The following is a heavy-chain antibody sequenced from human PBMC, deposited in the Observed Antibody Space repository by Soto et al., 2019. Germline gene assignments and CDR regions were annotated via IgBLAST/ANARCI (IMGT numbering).Heavy chain of an antibody. V-gene: IGHV3-74*01. CDR2: IKFDGSSI. CDR1: GFTISDYW. CDR3: ARGLKNFYGVDV. Sequence: EVQLVESGGGLVQPGGSLRLSCAASGFTISDYWMHWVRQAPGKGLVWVSRIKFDGSSISYAGSVKGRFTISSDNAWNTVNLQTTSQPAEDTAVYNCARGLKNFYGVDVWGQGTTLTV. J-gene: IGHJ6*02.